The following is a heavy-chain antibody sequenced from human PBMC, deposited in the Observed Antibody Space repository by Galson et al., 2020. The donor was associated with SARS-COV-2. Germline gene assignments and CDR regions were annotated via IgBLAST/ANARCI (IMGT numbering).Heavy chain of an antibody. D-gene: IGHD2-21*01. V-gene: IGHV4-39*01. CDR2: LHYSGTT. CDR1: GGSVTSSSYY. J-gene: IGHJ6*02. Sequence: SETMSLTCTVSGGSVTSSSYYWGWISTPPGKGPQWFGTLHYSGTTYYTPYLQARVIISVDTSNNQFSLKVNSVTAADTAVYYCARGIAVISNYGMDVWGLGTTVTVSS. CDR3: ARGIAVISNYGMDV.